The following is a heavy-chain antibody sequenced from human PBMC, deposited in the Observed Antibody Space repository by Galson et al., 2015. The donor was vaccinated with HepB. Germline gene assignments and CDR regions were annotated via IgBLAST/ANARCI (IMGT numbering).Heavy chain of an antibody. Sequence: KGLEWMAIIYPGDSDTRYSPSFQGQVTISADKSISTAYLQWSSLKASETAMYYCATSGWSPSYFFDYWGQGTLVTVSS. V-gene: IGHV5-51*01. CDR3: ATSGWSPSYFFDY. J-gene: IGHJ4*02. D-gene: IGHD6-25*01. CDR2: IYPGDSDT.